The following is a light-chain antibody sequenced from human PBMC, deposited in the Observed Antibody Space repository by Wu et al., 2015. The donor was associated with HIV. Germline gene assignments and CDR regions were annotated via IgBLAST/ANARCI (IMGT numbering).Light chain of an antibody. CDR2: AAS. Sequence: DIQMTQSPSSLSASVGDRVTITCRASQSISTYLNWYQQKPGKAPKLLIYAASSLQGGVPSRFSGSGSGTDFTLTVTSLQPEDFATYYCQQSDSPPRTFGQGTKVEIK. CDR3: QQSDSPPRT. J-gene: IGKJ1*01. CDR1: QSISTY. V-gene: IGKV1-39*01.